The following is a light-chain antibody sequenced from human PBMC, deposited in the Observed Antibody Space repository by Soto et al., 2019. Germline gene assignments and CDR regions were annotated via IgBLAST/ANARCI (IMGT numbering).Light chain of an antibody. J-gene: IGLJ3*02. CDR3: SLKTSSVTWV. CDR2: QVS. V-gene: IGLV2-18*01. CDR1: SIDVGNFDL. Sequence: QSALTQPPSVYGSPGQSVTISCTGTSIDVGNFDLVSWYQQPPGTAPKLLIYQVSNRPSGVPDRFSGSQSGNTASLTISGLQAEDEADYYCSLKTSSVTWVFGGGSQLTVL.